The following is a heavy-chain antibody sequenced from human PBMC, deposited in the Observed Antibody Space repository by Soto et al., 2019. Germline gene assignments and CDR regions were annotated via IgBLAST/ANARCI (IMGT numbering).Heavy chain of an antibody. J-gene: IGHJ5*02. CDR2: IYHSGST. V-gene: IGHV4-38-2*01. Sequence: LETLSLTCAVSGYSISSGYYWGWIRQPPGKGLEWIGSIYHSGSTYYNPSLKSRVTISVDPSKNQFSLKLSSVTAADTAVYYCARGGSITTFITSVFDPWGQGTLVTVSS. CDR3: ARGGSITTFITSVFDP. D-gene: IGHD3-3*01. CDR1: GYSISSGYY.